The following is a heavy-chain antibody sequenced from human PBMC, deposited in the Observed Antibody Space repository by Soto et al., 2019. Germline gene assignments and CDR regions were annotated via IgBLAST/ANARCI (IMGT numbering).Heavy chain of an antibody. J-gene: IGHJ6*02. CDR3: ERGLYTSGWDRLNLSYYYGMDV. Sequence: RGSLRLSCAASGFTFSSYGMHWVRQAPGKGLEWVAVIWYDGSVKYYADSVKGRFTISRDNSKNTLYLQMNSLRAEDTAVYYCERGLYTSGWDRLNLSYYYGMDVWGQGKTVYVS. CDR1: GFTFSSYG. CDR2: IWYDGSVK. D-gene: IGHD6-19*01. V-gene: IGHV3-33*01.